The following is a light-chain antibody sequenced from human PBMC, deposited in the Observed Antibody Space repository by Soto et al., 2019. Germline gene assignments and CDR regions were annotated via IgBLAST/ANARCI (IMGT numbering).Light chain of an antibody. CDR1: HDIKKY. CDR3: QRYASLPPT. Sequence: DIQMTQSPSSLSASVGDRVTITCQASHDIKKYLNWFQEKPGKAPKLLIYDASNLQTGVPSRFSGSGSGTHFTFTISSLQPEDIATYYCQRYASLPPTFGQGTRLDIK. V-gene: IGKV1-33*01. J-gene: IGKJ5*01. CDR2: DAS.